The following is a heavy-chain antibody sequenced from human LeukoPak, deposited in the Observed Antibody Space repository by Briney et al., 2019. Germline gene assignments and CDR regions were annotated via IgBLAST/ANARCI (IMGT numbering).Heavy chain of an antibody. CDR2: INHSGST. CDR3: ARHSKWLREDYYYMDV. J-gene: IGHJ6*03. Sequence: SETLSLTCTVSGGSISSYYWSWIRQPPGKGLEWIGEINHSGSTIYNPSLKSRVTISVDTSKNQFSLKLSSVTAADTAVYYCARHSKWLREDYYYMDVWGKGTTVTISS. CDR1: GGSISSYY. D-gene: IGHD5-12*01. V-gene: IGHV4-34*01.